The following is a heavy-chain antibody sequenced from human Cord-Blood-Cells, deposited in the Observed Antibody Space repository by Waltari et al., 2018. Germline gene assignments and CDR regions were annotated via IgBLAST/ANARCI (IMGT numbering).Heavy chain of an antibody. CDR2: IYYSGST. V-gene: IGHV4-39*01. J-gene: IGHJ4*02. CDR3: ARSGDYDFWSGYYDY. D-gene: IGHD3-3*01. Sequence: QLQLQESGPGLVKPSETLSLXCXVSGGSISSSSYYWDWIRKPPGKGLEWIGSIYYSGSTYYNPSLKSRVTISVDTSKNQFSLKLSSVTAADTAVYYCARSGDYDFWSGYYDYWGQGTLVTVSS. CDR1: GGSISSSSYY.